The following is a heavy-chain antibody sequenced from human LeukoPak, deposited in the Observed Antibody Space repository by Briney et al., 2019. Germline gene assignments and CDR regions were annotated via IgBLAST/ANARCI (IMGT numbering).Heavy chain of an antibody. CDR1: GGSISSSSYY. D-gene: IGHD3-10*01. V-gene: IGHV3-7*01. J-gene: IGHJ4*02. CDR3: ARLAKYFYGSETYYFFEH. CDR2: IKQDGTEK. Sequence: ETLSLTCTVSGGSISSSSYYWGWIRQPPGKGLEWVANIKQDGTEKYYVDCVKGRFTISRDNAKNSLYLQVSSLRVEDTAVYYCARLAKYFYGSETYYFFEHWGQGTPVTASS.